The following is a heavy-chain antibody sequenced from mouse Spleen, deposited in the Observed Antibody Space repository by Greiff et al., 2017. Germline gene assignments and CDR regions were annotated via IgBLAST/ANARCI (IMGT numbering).Heavy chain of an antibody. D-gene: IGHD2-1*01. CDR2: ISNLAYSI. CDR3: ARHNGNYPFDY. V-gene: IGHV5-15*01. CDR1: GFTFSDYG. J-gene: IGHJ2*01. Sequence: EVMLVESGGGLVKPGGSLKLSCAASGFTFSDYGMAWVRQAPGKGPEWVAFISNLAYSIYYADTVTGRFTISRENAKNTLYLEMSSLRSEDTAMYYCARHNGNYPFDYWGQGTTLTVSS.